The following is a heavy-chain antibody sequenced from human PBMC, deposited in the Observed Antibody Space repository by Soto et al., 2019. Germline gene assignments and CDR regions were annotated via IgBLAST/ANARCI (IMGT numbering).Heavy chain of an antibody. D-gene: IGHD3-3*01. CDR2: ISWNSGSI. CDR1: GFTFDDYA. V-gene: IGHV3-9*01. J-gene: IGHJ5*02. Sequence: PGGSVRLSCAASGFTFDDYAMHWVRQAPGKGLEWVSGISWNSGSIGYADSVKGRFTISRDNAKNSLYLQMNSLRAEDTALYYCAKDRILRGNDFWSGDNWFDPWGQGTLVTVSS. CDR3: AKDRILRGNDFWSGDNWFDP.